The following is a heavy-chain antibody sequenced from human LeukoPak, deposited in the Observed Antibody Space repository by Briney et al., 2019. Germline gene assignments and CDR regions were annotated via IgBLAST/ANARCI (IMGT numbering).Heavy chain of an antibody. V-gene: IGHV3-30*02. CDR2: IRYDGSNK. J-gene: IGHJ4*02. Sequence: PGGSLRLSCAASGFTFSSYGIHWVRQAPGKGLEWVAFIRYDGSNKYYADSVKGRFTISRDNSKNTLYLQMNSLRAEDTAVYYRAKGPSYSSSWSVLWASFFDYWGQGTLVTVSS. CDR1: GFTFSSYG. D-gene: IGHD6-13*01. CDR3: AKGPSYSSSWSVLWASFFDY.